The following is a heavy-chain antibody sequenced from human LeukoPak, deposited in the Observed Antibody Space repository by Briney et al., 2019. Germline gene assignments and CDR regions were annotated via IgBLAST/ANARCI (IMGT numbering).Heavy chain of an antibody. CDR2: IFPGDSEI. CDR1: GYTFTAYW. Sequence: GESLKISCQASGYTFTAYWIGWVRQMPGKGLDWMAIIFPGDSEITYSPSFQGRVTISADKSISAAYLQWSSLKASDTAIYYCARALSVYDTTGHYSYYFDLWGQGTLVAVSS. V-gene: IGHV5-51*01. CDR3: ARALSVYDTTGHYSYYFDL. J-gene: IGHJ4*02. D-gene: IGHD3-22*01.